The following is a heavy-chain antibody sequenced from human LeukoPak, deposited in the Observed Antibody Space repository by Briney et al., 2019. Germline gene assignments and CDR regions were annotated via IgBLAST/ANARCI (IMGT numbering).Heavy chain of an antibody. CDR3: AIHPYDSSGYYSAAHFDY. J-gene: IGHJ4*02. Sequence: PSETLSLTCTVSGGSVSSGSYYWSWIRQPPGKGLEWIGYIYYSGSTNYNPSLKSRVTISVDTSKNQFSLKLSSVTAADTAVYYCAIHPYDSSGYYSAAHFDYWGQGTLVTVPS. CDR1: GGSVSSGSYY. D-gene: IGHD3-22*01. V-gene: IGHV4-61*01. CDR2: IYYSGST.